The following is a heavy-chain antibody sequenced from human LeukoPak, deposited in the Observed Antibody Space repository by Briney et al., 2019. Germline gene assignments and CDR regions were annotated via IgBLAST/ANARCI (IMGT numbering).Heavy chain of an antibody. J-gene: IGHJ6*02. Sequence: GGSLRLSCAASGFIFRSDSMNWVRQAPGKGLEWVSSISSNSNYIYYADSVKGRFTISRDNAKNSLYLQMNSLRAEDTAVYYCARIRDYYDSSGYSYGYYGMDVWGQGTTVTVSS. CDR2: ISSNSNYI. CDR3: ARIRDYYDSSGYSYGYYGMDV. CDR1: GFIFRSDS. V-gene: IGHV3-21*01. D-gene: IGHD3-22*01.